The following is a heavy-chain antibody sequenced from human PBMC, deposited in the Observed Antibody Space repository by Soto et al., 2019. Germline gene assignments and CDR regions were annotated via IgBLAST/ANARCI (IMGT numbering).Heavy chain of an antibody. D-gene: IGHD3-3*01. V-gene: IGHV3-23*01. J-gene: IGHJ4*01. CDR2: ISCSGSNT. Sequence: EVQLLESGGGLVQPEGSLRLSCAASGFTFSSHAMSWVRQAPGKGLEWVSAISCSGSNTYYTDSVKGRCTIARDNTKNSLYLQMNILRVEDTAIYYFAKRFTLFGEVKLSPDFDYWGHVTLVTLAS. CDR3: AKRFTLFGEVKLSPDFDY. CDR1: GFTFSSHA.